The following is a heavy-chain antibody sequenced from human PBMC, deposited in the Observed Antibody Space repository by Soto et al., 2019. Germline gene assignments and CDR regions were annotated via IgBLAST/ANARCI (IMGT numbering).Heavy chain of an antibody. Sequence: ESLKISCKGSGYSFTTDWITWVRQMPGKGLERMGKIDPSDSYTNYSPSFQGHVVISADKSISTAYMQWSSLKASDPAVYYCAQYSAISQHDFFASRRQRSLVAVSS. V-gene: IGHV5-10-1*01. CDR2: IDPSDSYT. D-gene: IGHD3-3*01. CDR3: AQYSAISQHDFFAS. J-gene: IGHJ5*01. CDR1: GYSFTTDW.